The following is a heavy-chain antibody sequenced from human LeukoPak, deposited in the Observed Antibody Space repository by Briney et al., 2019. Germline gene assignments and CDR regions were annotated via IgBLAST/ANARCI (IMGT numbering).Heavy chain of an antibody. CDR2: ISAYNGNT. Sequence: GASVKVSCKASGYTFTSYGISWARQAPGQGLEWMGWISAYNGNTNYAQKLQGRVTMTTDTSTSTAYMELRGLGSDDTAVYYCARDWGDVGSGGSGNFDYWGQGTLVTVSS. J-gene: IGHJ4*02. CDR3: ARDWGDVGSGGSGNFDY. D-gene: IGHD3-16*01. V-gene: IGHV1-18*01. CDR1: GYTFTSYG.